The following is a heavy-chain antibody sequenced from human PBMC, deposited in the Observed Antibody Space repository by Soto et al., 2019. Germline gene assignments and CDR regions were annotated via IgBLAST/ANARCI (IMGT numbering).Heavy chain of an antibody. CDR2: INAGNGNT. Sequence: GASVKVSRKASGYTFTSYAMHWVRQAPGQRLEWMGWINAGNGNTKYSQKFQGRVTITRDTSASTAYMELSSLRSEDTAVYYCARFPHYYYDSSGYDYWGQGTLVTVSS. V-gene: IGHV1-3*01. J-gene: IGHJ4*02. CDR3: ARFPHYYYDSSGYDY. CDR1: GYTFTSYA. D-gene: IGHD3-22*01.